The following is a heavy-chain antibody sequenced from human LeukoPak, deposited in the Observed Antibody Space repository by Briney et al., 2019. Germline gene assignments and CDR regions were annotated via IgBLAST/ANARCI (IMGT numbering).Heavy chain of an antibody. J-gene: IGHJ1*01. D-gene: IGHD6-13*01. CDR2: ISGGGGST. V-gene: IGHV3-23*01. Sequence: SGGSLRLSCAASAFTFSSYAMSWVRQAPGKGLEWVSAISGGGGSTFYADSVKGRFTISRDNSKNTSFMQMNSLRADDTAVYYCAKEGAAVGQGYFQHWGQGTLVTVSS. CDR1: AFTFSSYA. CDR3: AKEGAAVGQGYFQH.